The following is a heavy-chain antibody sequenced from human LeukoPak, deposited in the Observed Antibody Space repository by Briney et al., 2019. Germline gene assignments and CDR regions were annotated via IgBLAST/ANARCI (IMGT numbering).Heavy chain of an antibody. CDR3: AKAPSYYDILTGYYLGRDYYYGMDV. V-gene: IGHV3-43*02. D-gene: IGHD3-9*01. J-gene: IGHJ6*02. CDR2: IKADESGT. Sequence: GGSLRLSCAASGFTIGPYAMYWVRQGPGRGLEWVSVIKADESGTFYAESVRGRFNPPRDDSKNTLYLQMNSLRAEHTAVYYCAKAPSYYDILTGYYLGRDYYYGMDVWGQGTTVTVSS. CDR1: GFTIGPYA.